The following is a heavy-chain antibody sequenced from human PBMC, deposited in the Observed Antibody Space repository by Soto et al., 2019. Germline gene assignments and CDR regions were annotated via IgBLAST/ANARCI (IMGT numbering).Heavy chain of an antibody. V-gene: IGHV3-15*07. CDR1: GFTFSNAW. CDR3: ARVGVDSSGYFRHQLSMVY. CDR2: IKSKTDGGTT. J-gene: IGHJ4*02. D-gene: IGHD3-22*01. Sequence: PGGSLRLSCAASGFTFSNAWMNWVRQAPGKGLEWVGRIKSKTDGGTTDYAAPVKGRFTISRDDSKNTLYLQMNSLRAEDTAVYYCARVGVDSSGYFRHQLSMVYWGQGTLVTVSS.